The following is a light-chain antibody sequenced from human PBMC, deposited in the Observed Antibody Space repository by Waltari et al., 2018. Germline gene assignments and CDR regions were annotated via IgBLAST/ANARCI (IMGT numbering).Light chain of an antibody. J-gene: IGLJ1*01. CDR3: SSYTTGSTRYV. V-gene: IGLV2-14*03. Sequence: QSALTHPASASGSPGQSITISCTGTSSDLGAYNFVSCYQKHPGKAPKVMIYDVNNRPSGVSSRFSGSKSGNTASLTISGLQAEDEADYYCSSYTTGSTRYVFGSGTKVTVL. CDR1: SSDLGAYNF. CDR2: DVN.